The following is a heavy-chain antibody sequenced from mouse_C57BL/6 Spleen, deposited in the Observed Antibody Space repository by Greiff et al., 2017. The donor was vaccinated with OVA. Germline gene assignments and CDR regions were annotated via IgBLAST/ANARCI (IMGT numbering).Heavy chain of an antibody. CDR2: INPNNGGT. V-gene: IGHV1-22*01. Sequence: VQLQQSGAELVKPGASVKLSCKASGYTFTDYNMHWVKQSHGQSLEWIGNINPNNGGTSYNQKFKGKATLTVNKSSSTAYMQLRSLPSEDSAVXYCASVRGSHWYFDVWGTGTTVTVSS. CDR3: ASVRGSHWYFDV. CDR1: GYTFTDYN. J-gene: IGHJ1*03. D-gene: IGHD1-1*02.